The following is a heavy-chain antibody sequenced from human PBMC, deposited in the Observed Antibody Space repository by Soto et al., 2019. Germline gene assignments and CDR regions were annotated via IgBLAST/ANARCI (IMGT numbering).Heavy chain of an antibody. Sequence: EVQLVESGGGLVWPGGSLTLSWAASGFAFSSYEMNWVRQAPGQGLEWVSYIDATSTIIHYADSVEGRFTISRDNSKNSLFLQMNSLGAEDTAVYYCARDRWHRDWHPGAFDIWGRGTMVTVSS. V-gene: IGHV3-48*03. D-gene: IGHD3-9*01. J-gene: IGHJ3*02. CDR3: ARDRWHRDWHPGAFDI. CDR1: GFAFSSYE. CDR2: IDATSTII.